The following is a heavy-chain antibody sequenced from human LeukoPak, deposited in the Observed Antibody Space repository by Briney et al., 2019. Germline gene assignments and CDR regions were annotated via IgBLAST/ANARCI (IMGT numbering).Heavy chain of an antibody. J-gene: IGHJ4*02. CDR1: GYTFTSYY. CDR3: ARDFDSGYAGNDY. Sequence: ASVKVSCKASGYTFTSYYMHWVRQPPTQGLEWMGIINPSGGSTSYAQKFQGRLTMTRDTSTSTVYMELSSLRSEDTAVYYCARDFDSGYAGNDYWGQGTLVTVSS. D-gene: IGHD5-12*01. CDR2: INPSGGST. V-gene: IGHV1-46*01.